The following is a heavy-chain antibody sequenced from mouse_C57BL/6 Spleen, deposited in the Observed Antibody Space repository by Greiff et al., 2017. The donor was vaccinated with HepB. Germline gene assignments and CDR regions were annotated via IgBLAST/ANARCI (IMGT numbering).Heavy chain of an antibody. CDR3: AEGVRCFDV. CDR1: GYTFTSYW. CDR2: IDPSDSYT. J-gene: IGHJ1*03. D-gene: IGHD2-14*01. V-gene: IGHV1-50*01. Sequence: QVQLQQPGAELVKPGASVKLSCKASGYTFTSYWMQWVKQRPGQGLEWIGEIDPSDSYTNYNQKFKGKATLTVDTSSSTAYMQLSSLTSEDSAVYYCAEGVRCFDVWGTGTTVTVSS.